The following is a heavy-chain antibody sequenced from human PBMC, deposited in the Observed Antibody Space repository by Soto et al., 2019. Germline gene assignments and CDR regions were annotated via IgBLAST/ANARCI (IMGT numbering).Heavy chain of an antibody. CDR3: VWSGGWSDY. CDR2: IDTDGSTT. Sequence: EVQLVESGGGLVQPGGSLRLSCAASGFTFSSYWMHWVRQAPGKGLVWVSRIDTDGSTTNYAVPVKGRFTISRDNAQNTLYLQMNSLRAEDTAVYYCVWSGGWSDYWGQGTLVTVSS. V-gene: IGHV3-74*01. D-gene: IGHD6-19*01. J-gene: IGHJ4*02. CDR1: GFTFSSYW.